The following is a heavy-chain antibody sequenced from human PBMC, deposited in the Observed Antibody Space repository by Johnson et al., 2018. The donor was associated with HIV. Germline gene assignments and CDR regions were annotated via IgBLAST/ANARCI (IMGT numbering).Heavy chain of an antibody. Sequence: QVQLVESGGGVVQPGGSLRLSCAASGFTFSTYAMHWVRQAPGKGLEWGTGISYDGNNKYYADSVKGRFTISRDNSKNTLYLQMNSLRAEDTAVYYCGRVADYYDSIAVLNAFDIWGQGTMVTVSS. J-gene: IGHJ3*02. CDR3: GRVADYYDSIAVLNAFDI. CDR2: ISYDGNNK. V-gene: IGHV3-30-3*01. CDR1: GFTFSTYA. D-gene: IGHD3-22*01.